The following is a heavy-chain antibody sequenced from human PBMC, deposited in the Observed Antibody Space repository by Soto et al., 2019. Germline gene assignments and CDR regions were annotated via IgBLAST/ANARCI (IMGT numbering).Heavy chain of an antibody. V-gene: IGHV3-30-3*01. Sequence: QLVESGGRGVQPGRSLRLSCAASEFTFTGYAMHWVLQAPGRGLEWVALISFDGTSEYYADSVKGRFIISRDNSKTMVYLQMNSLRPDDTAIYYCARPIPRWSYHYGMDVWGQGTTVTVSS. CDR1: EFTFTGYA. D-gene: IGHD2-15*01. CDR3: ARPIPRWSYHYGMDV. J-gene: IGHJ6*02. CDR2: ISFDGTSE.